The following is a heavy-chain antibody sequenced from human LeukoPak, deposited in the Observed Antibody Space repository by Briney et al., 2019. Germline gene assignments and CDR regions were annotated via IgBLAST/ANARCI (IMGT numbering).Heavy chain of an antibody. J-gene: IGHJ4*02. Sequence: SETLSLTCTVSGGSISSYYWSWIRQPPGKGLEWIGYIYHSGSTYYNPSLKSRVTISVDRSKNQFSLKLSSVTAADTAVYYCARAPTVEMATIGFDYWGQGTLVAVSS. CDR3: ARAPTVEMATIGFDY. CDR2: IYHSGST. CDR1: GGSISSYY. D-gene: IGHD5-24*01. V-gene: IGHV4-59*12.